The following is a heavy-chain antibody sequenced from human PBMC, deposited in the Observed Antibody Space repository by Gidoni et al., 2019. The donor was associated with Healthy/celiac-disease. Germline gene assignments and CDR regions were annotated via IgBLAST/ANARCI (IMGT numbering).Heavy chain of an antibody. V-gene: IGHV4-39*01. Sequence: QLQLQESGPGLVKPSETLSLTCTVSGGSISSSSYYWGWIRQPPGKGLEWIGSIYYSGSTYYNPSLKSRVTISVDTSKNQFSRKLSSVTAADTAVYYCARAFSDYYGSGSYPYYFDYWGQGTLVTVSS. J-gene: IGHJ4*02. CDR1: GGSISSSSYY. CDR2: IYYSGST. D-gene: IGHD3-10*01. CDR3: ARAFSDYYGSGSYPYYFDY.